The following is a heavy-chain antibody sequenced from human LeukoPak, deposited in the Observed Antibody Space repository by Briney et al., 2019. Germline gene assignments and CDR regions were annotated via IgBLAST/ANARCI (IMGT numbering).Heavy chain of an antibody. V-gene: IGHV4-38-2*02. CDR3: ARLRRSRLAEFDY. Sequence: SETLSLTCTVSGYSISSGYYWGWIRQPPGKGLKWVGSISHSGSTYYNPSLKSRVTISVDTSKNQFSLKLSSLTAADTAVYYCARLRRSRLAEFDYWGQGTLVTVSS. J-gene: IGHJ4*02. CDR2: ISHSGST. CDR1: GYSISSGYY. D-gene: IGHD3-3*02.